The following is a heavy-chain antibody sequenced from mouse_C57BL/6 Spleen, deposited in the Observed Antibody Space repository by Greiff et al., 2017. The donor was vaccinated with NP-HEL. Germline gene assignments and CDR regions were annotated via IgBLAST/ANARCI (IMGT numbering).Heavy chain of an antibody. J-gene: IGHJ4*01. V-gene: IGHV10-1*01. D-gene: IGHD1-2*01. CDR2: IRSKSNNYAT. CDR1: GFSFNTYA. Sequence: EVQGVESGGGLVQPKGSLKLSCAASGFSFNTYAMNWVRQAPGKGLEWVARIRSKSNNYATYYADSVKDRFTISRDDSESMLYLQMNNLKTEDTAMYYCVRHGDYGYYYAMDYWGQGTSVTVSS. CDR3: VRHGDYGYYYAMDY.